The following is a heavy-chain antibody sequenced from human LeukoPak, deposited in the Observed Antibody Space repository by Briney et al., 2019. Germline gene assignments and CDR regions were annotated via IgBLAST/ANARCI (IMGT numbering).Heavy chain of an antibody. D-gene: IGHD1-26*01. CDR2: ISYSGNT. Sequence: SETLSLSCTVSGGSISSSSYYWAWIRQPPGKGLEWIGSISYSGNTYYNPSLESRVTISADTSKNLFSLKLSSVTAADTAVYYCARQGVGGTDYWAQGTLVTVSS. J-gene: IGHJ4*02. CDR3: ARQGVGGTDY. V-gene: IGHV4-39*01. CDR1: GGSISSSSYY.